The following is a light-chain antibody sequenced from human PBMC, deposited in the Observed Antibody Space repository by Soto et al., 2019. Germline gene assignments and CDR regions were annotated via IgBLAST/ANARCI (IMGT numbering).Light chain of an antibody. J-gene: IGKJ1*01. CDR3: QQANGDPWT. Sequence: DIQMTQFPSSVSASVGDRVTISCRASHDVRSWLAWYQQKPGKAPNLLIYGASTLQSGVPSRFSGSGSGTDFTLTISSLQAEDFATYYCQQANGDPWTFGQGTKVEIK. CDR1: HDVRSW. V-gene: IGKV1-12*02. CDR2: GAS.